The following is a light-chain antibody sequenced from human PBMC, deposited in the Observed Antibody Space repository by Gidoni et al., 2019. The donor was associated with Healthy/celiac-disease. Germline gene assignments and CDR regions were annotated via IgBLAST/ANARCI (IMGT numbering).Light chain of an antibody. CDR3: QQYGSSPT. Sequence: EIVLTQSPGTLSLSPGERATLSCRASQSVSSSYLAWYQKKPGQAPRLLIYGAYSRATVIPDRFSGRWSGTDFTLTISRLEPEDFAVYYCQQYGSSPTFGQGTKVEIK. V-gene: IGKV3-20*01. CDR2: GAY. J-gene: IGKJ1*01. CDR1: QSVSSSY.